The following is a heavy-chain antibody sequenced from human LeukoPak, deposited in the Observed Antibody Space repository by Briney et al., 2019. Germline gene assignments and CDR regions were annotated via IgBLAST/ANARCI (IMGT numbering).Heavy chain of an antibody. D-gene: IGHD2-15*01. Sequence: GGSLRLSCAASGFTFSSYAMSWVRQAPGKGLEWVSAISGSGGSTYYADSVKGRFTISRDNSKNTLYLQMNSLRVEDTAVYYCAKDECSGGSCYEEEYFHHWGQGTLVTVSS. J-gene: IGHJ1*01. CDR2: ISGSGGST. CDR1: GFTFSSYA. V-gene: IGHV3-23*01. CDR3: AKDECSGGSCYEEEYFHH.